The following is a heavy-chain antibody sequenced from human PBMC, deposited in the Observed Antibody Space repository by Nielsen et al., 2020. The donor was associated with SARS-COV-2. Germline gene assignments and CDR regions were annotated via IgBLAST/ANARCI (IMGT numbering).Heavy chain of an antibody. Sequence: SETLSLTCTVSGGSISSSSYYWGWIRQPPGKGLEWIGSIYYSGSTYYNPSLKSRATISVDTSKNQFSLKLSSVTAADTAVYYCARLRWGYRPTPDFDIWGQGTMVTVSS. V-gene: IGHV4-39*01. D-gene: IGHD4-23*01. CDR1: GGSISSSSYY. CDR3: ARLRWGYRPTPDFDI. J-gene: IGHJ3*02. CDR2: IYYSGST.